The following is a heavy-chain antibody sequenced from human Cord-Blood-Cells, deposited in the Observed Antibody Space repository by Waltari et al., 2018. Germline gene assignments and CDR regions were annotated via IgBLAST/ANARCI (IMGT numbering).Heavy chain of an antibody. V-gene: IGHV3-53*01. J-gene: IGHJ4*02. Sequence: EVQLVESGGGLIQPGGSLRLSCAASGFTVSSNSMSRVRQAPGKGLEWVSVIYSGGSTYYADSVKGRFTISRDNSKNTLYLQMNSLRAEDTAVYYCATNMGAVAGTFDYWGQGTLVTVSS. CDR1: GFTVSSNS. D-gene: IGHD6-19*01. CDR3: ATNMGAVAGTFDY. CDR2: IYSGGST.